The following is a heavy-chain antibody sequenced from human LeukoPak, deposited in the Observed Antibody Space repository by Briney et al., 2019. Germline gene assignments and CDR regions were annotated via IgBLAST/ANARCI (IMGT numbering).Heavy chain of an antibody. CDR2: INPSGGST. CDR3: ARARENAFDI. J-gene: IGHJ3*02. Sequence: ASVKVSCKASGYTFTSYYMHWVRQAPGQGLEWMGIINPSGGSTSYAQKFQDRVTVTRDMSTSTVYMELSSLRSEDTAVYYCARARENAFDIWGQGTMVTVSS. V-gene: IGHV1-46*01. D-gene: IGHD1-26*01. CDR1: GYTFTSYY.